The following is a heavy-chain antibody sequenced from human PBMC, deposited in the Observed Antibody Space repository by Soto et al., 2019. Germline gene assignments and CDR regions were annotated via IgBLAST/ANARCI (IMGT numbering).Heavy chain of an antibody. CDR3: SIYLSEYDFWSGYLYYGMDV. J-gene: IGHJ6*02. CDR1: GFTFSSYG. CDR2: IWYDGSNK. V-gene: IGHV3-33*01. Sequence: GGSLRLSCAASGFTFSSYGMHWVRQAPGKGLEWVAVIWYDGSNKYYADSVKGRFTISRDNSKNTLYLQMNSLRAEDKTVYYYSIYLSEYDFWSGYLYYGMDVWGQGTTVTVSS. D-gene: IGHD3-3*01.